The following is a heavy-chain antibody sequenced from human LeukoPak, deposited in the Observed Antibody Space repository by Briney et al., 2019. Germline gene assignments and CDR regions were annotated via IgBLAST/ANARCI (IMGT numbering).Heavy chain of an antibody. V-gene: IGHV1-69*05. CDR1: GGTFSSYA. J-gene: IGHJ4*02. D-gene: IGHD3-22*01. CDR3: ARGPAGDYYDSSGHFDY. Sequence: GSSVTVSCKASGGTFSSYAIRWVGQAPGKGLEWMGGSIHIFGTANYAQKFQGRVTITTDQSTSTAYMELSSLRSEDTAVYYCARGPAGDYYDSSGHFDYWGQGTLVTVSS. CDR2: SIHIFGTA.